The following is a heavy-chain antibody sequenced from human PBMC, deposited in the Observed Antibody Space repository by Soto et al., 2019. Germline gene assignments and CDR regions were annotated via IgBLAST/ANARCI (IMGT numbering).Heavy chain of an antibody. CDR3: ARGGLYYDYVWGSYRYPAFAY. CDR1: GYTFTSCA. D-gene: IGHD3-16*02. J-gene: IGHJ4*02. CDR2: INAGNGNT. V-gene: IGHV1-3*01. Sequence: GASVKVSCKASGYTFTSCAMHWVRQAPGQRLEWMGWINAGNGNTKYSQKFQGRVTITRNTSTSTAYMELSSLRSEDTAVYYCARGGLYYDYVWGSYRYPAFAYWGQGTLVPVSS.